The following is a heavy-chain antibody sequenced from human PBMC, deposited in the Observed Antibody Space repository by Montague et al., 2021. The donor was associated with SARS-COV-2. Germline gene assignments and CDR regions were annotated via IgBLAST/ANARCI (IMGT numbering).Heavy chain of an antibody. CDR3: ASRENYGSGSHFQH. CDR2: ISDDGSNK. CDR1: GFTFSSYA. V-gene: IGHV3-30-3*01. D-gene: IGHD3-10*01. J-gene: IGHJ1*01. Sequence: SLRLSCAASGFTFSSYAMHWVHQAPGKGLEWVAVISDDGSNKYYADSVKGRFTISRDNSKNTLYLQMNSLRAEDTAVYYCASRENYGSGSHFQHWGQGTLVTVSS.